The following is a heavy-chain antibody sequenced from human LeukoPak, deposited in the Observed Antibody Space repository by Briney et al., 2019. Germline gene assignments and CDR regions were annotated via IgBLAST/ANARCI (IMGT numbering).Heavy chain of an antibody. V-gene: IGHV3-23*01. CDR2: ISGSGGST. CDR3: AKGRFLPYHIVVVTAIVWLDY. Sequence: PGGSLRLSCAASGFTFSSYAMSWVRQAPEKGLEWVSAISGSGGSTYYADSVKGRFTISRDNSKNTLYLQMNSLRAEDTAVYYCAKGRFLPYHIVVVTAIVWLDYWGQGTLVTVSS. J-gene: IGHJ4*02. CDR1: GFTFSSYA. D-gene: IGHD2-21*02.